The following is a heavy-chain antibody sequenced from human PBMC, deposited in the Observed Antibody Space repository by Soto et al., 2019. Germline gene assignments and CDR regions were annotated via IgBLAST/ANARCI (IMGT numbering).Heavy chain of an antibody. D-gene: IGHD1-1*01. CDR2: TYYSGTT. V-gene: IGHV4-31*03. J-gene: IGHJ6*02. CDR1: GGSITSGGYY. CDR3: ARVPGGGGHGAQYPWYNFAIDA. Sequence: SETLSLTCTVSGGSITSGGYYWSWTRQHPGKGLEWIGYTYYSGTTYYNPSLKSRVSISEDTSKNQFFLKLSSVTAADTAVYYCARVPGGGGHGAQYPWYNFAIDAWGQGTTVTVSS.